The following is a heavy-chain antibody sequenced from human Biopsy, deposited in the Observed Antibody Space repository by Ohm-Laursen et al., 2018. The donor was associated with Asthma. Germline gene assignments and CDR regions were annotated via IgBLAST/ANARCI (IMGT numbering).Heavy chain of an antibody. Sequence: TLSLTCPVSGGSISRGGYYWSWIRQHPGKGLEWIGYIYYSGSTYYNPSLKSRVTISVDTSKNQFSLKLSSVTAADTAVYYCARVPHYDILTGFTLRYYYGMDVWGQGTTVTVSS. CDR1: GGSISRGGYY. V-gene: IGHV4-31*03. J-gene: IGHJ6*02. D-gene: IGHD3-9*01. CDR3: ARVPHYDILTGFTLRYYYGMDV. CDR2: IYYSGST.